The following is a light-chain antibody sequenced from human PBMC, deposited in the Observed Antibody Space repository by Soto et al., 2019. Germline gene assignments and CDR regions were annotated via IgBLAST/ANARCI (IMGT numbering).Light chain of an antibody. CDR3: QSYDDSLSVHYV. V-gene: IGLV1-40*01. J-gene: IGLJ1*01. CDR1: SSNIGSTYD. CDR2: GNT. Sequence: QSALTQPPSVSGAPGQRVTISCTGSSSNIGSTYDVQWYQQLPGTAPKLLIHGNTDRPSGVPDRFSGSKSGTSASLAITGLQAGDEADYYCQSYDDSLSVHYVFGTGTKVTVL.